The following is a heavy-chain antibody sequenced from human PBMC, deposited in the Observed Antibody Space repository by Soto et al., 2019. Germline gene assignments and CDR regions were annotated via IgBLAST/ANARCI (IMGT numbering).Heavy chain of an antibody. CDR3: TSPSAICYSEI. Sequence: ASVKVSCKASGYTFTSYYMHWVRQAPGQGLEWMGIINPSGGSTSYAQKFQGRVTMTRDTSTSTVYMELSSLRSEDTAVYYCTSPSAICYSEIWGQGTLVTVSS. CDR1: GYTFTSYY. V-gene: IGHV1-46*03. D-gene: IGHD2-21*01. J-gene: IGHJ4*02. CDR2: INPSGGST.